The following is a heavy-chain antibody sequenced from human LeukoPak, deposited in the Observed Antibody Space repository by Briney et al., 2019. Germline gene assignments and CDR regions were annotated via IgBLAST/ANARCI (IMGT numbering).Heavy chain of an antibody. CDR3: AKEHTSTTGRHFDY. V-gene: IGHV4-4*07. CDR1: GVSFTDYY. J-gene: IGHJ4*02. Sequence: SETLSLTCSVSGVSFTDYYWTWIRQPAGKGLEWIGRIYASGSTNYDPSLRSRVTISIDKSKNQFSLNLASVTAADTGVYYCAKEHTSTTGRHFDYWGQGIPVTVS. D-gene: IGHD2-2*01. CDR2: IYASGST.